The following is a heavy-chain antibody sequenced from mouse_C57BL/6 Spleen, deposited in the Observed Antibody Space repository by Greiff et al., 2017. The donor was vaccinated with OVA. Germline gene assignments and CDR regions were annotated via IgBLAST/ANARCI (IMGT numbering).Heavy chain of an antibody. Sequence: EVKLVESGGGLVKPGGSLKLSCAASGFTFSDYGMHWVRQAPEKGLECVAYISSGSSTIYYADTVKGRFTISRDNAKNTLFLQMTSLRSEDTAMYYCARAANWGFAYWGQGTLVTVSA. V-gene: IGHV5-17*01. CDR1: GFTFSDYG. J-gene: IGHJ3*01. CDR3: ARAANWGFAY. CDR2: ISSGSSTI. D-gene: IGHD4-1*01.